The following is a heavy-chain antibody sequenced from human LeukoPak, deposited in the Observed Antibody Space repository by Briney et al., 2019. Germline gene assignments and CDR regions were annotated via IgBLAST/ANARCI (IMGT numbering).Heavy chain of an antibody. CDR2: ISSSSSYI. J-gene: IGHJ4*02. CDR1: GFTFSSYS. V-gene: IGHV3-21*01. Sequence: GGSLRLSCAASGFTFSSYSMNWVRQAPGKGLEWVSSISSSSSYIYYADSVKGRFTISRDNAKNSLYLQMNSLRAEDTAVYYCARVSTMVRGVMRFSDYWGQGTLVTVSS. CDR3: ARVSTMVRGVMRFSDY. D-gene: IGHD3-10*01.